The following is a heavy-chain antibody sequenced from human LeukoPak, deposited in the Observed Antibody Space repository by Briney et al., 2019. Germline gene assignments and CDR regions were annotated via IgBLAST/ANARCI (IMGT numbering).Heavy chain of an antibody. CDR3: ARRSWTNDFDY. Sequence: TGGSLRLSRAASGFTFSDYFMSWIRQAPGRGLEWVSYITSGSTMYYADSVKGRLTISRDNAKNSLSLQMNSLRAEDTAVYYCARRSWTNDFDYWGQGTLVTVSS. CDR2: ITSGSTM. V-gene: IGHV3-11*01. J-gene: IGHJ4*02. CDR1: GFTFSDYF. D-gene: IGHD6-13*01.